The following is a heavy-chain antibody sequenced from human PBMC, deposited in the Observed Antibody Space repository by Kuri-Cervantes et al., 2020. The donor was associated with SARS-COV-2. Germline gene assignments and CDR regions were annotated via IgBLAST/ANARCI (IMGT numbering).Heavy chain of an antibody. V-gene: IGHV1-2*04. CDR1: GYALTDYY. D-gene: IGHD3-10*01. CDR2: INPNSGGT. Sequence: ASVKVSCKASGYALTDYYIHWVRQAPGQGLEWMGWINPNSGGTNYAQKFQGWVTMTRDTSLSISYMELSRLTSDDTAVYYCARGEGSRGLMVVLGWRGAGRLDFWGQGTLVTVSS. J-gene: IGHJ4*02. CDR3: ARGEGSRGLMVVLGWRGAGRLDF.